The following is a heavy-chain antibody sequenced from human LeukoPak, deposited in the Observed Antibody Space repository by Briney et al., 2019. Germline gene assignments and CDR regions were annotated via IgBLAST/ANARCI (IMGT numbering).Heavy chain of an antibody. J-gene: IGHJ3*02. CDR2: ISSNGGST. V-gene: IGHV3-64*04. CDR3: AKELVFTRSLFAFDI. CDR1: GFTFSTYA. Sequence: GGSLRLSCLASGFTFSTYAMHWVRQAPGKGLEYVSAISSNGGSTYYADSVKGRFTISRDNSKNTLYLQMNSLRAEDTAVYYCAKELVFTRSLFAFDIWGQGTMVTVSS. D-gene: IGHD3-22*01.